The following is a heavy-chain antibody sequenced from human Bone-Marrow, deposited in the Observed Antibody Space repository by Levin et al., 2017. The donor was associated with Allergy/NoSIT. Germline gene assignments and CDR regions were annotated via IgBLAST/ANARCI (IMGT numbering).Heavy chain of an antibody. CDR2: IFHSGSA. J-gene: IGHJ5*02. CDR3: ARAGGWFDP. CDR1: GDSISSGGYF. Sequence: PSETLSLTCVVSGDSISSGGYFWSWIRQSPGKGLEWVGYIFHSGSAYYNPSLKSRVIISIEKSMNQFSLKLGSVTAADTAVYYCARAGGWFDPWGQGILVTVSS. V-gene: IGHV4-30-2*06.